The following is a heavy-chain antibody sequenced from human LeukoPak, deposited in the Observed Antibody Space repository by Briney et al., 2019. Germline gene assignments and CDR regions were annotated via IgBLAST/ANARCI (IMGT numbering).Heavy chain of an antibody. CDR3: ASSGARYCSSTSCFFDY. V-gene: IGHV1-18*04. Sequence: GASVKVSCKASGYTFTGYYMHWVRQAPGQGLEWMGWISAYNGNTNYAQKLQGRVTMTTDTSTSTAYMELRSLRSDDTAVYYCASSGARYCSSTSCFFDYWGQGTLVTVSS. CDR1: GYTFTGYY. D-gene: IGHD2-2*01. J-gene: IGHJ4*02. CDR2: ISAYNGNT.